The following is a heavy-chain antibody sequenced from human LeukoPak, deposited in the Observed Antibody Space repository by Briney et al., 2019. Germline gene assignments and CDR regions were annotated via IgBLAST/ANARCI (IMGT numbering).Heavy chain of an antibody. CDR1: GYTFTGYY. Sequence: ASVKVSCKASGYTFTGYYMHWVRQAPGQGLEWMGWINPNSGGTNYAQKFQGRVTMTRDTSISTAYMELSRLRSDDTAVYYCAREAEDRSGYPDYWGQGTLVTVSS. CDR3: AREAEDRSGYPDY. J-gene: IGHJ4*02. CDR2: INPNSGGT. V-gene: IGHV1-2*02. D-gene: IGHD3-22*01.